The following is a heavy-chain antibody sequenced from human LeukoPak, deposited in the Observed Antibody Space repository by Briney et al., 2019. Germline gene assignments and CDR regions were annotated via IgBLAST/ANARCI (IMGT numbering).Heavy chain of an antibody. V-gene: IGHV4-34*01. CDR1: GGSFSGYY. J-gene: IGHJ4*02. CDR2: INHSGST. Sequence: PSETLSLTCTVYGGSFSGYYWSWIRQPPGKGLEWIGEINHSGSTNYNPSLKSRVTISVDTSKNQFSLKLSSVTAADTAVYYCARGLGVGATGVDYWGQGTLVTVSS. CDR3: ARGLGVGATGVDY. D-gene: IGHD1-26*01.